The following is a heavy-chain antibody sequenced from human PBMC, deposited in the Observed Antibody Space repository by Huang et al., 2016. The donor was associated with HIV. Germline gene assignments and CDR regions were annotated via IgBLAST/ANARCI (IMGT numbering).Heavy chain of an antibody. CDR2: IKGDGLT. J-gene: IGHJ5*02. CDR1: GFNFLTYA. Sequence: QVQLVQSGAEVEKPGASVKLSCKASGFNFLTYALHWVRQAPGQRLEWMVWIKGDGLTKYSQKFQGRGTITRDRSASTVYVDFKSLTYEDTAVYYCARDKEAGTPFFDPWGQGTLVTVSS. D-gene: IGHD6-19*01. CDR3: ARDKEAGTPFFDP. V-gene: IGHV1-3*01.